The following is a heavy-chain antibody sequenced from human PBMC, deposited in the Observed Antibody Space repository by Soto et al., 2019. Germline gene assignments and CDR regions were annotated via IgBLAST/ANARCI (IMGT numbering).Heavy chain of an antibody. V-gene: IGHV3-30*18. CDR3: AKGGTAGEFDY. Sequence: VQLVESGGGVVQPGRSLRLSCAASGFTFSSYGMHWVRQAPGKGLEWVAVISYDGSNKYHADSVKGRFTISRDNSKNTLYLQMNSLRAEDTAVYYCAKGGTAGEFDYWGQGTLVTVSS. CDR1: GFTFSSYG. J-gene: IGHJ4*02. CDR2: ISYDGSNK. D-gene: IGHD6-13*01.